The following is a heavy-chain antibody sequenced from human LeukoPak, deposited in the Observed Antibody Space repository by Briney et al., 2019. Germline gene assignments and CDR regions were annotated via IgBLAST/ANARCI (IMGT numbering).Heavy chain of an antibody. CDR3: ARDTMHYDILTGYSRYNWFDP. CDR2: IYYSGST. J-gene: IGHJ5*02. CDR1: GGSISSSSYY. V-gene: IGHV4-39*07. D-gene: IGHD3-9*01. Sequence: PSETLSLTCTVSGGSISSSSYYWGWIRQPPGKGLEWIGSIYYSGSTYYNPSLKSRVTISVDTSKNQFSLKLSSVTAADTAVYYCARDTMHYDILTGYSRYNWFDPWGQGTLVTVSS.